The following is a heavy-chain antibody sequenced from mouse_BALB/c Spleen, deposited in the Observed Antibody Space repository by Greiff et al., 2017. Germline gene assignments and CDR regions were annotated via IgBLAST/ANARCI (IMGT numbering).Heavy chain of an antibody. Sequence: QVQLQQSGAELAKPGASVKMSCKASGYTFTSYWMHWVKQRPGQGLEWIGYINPSTGYTEYNQKFKDKATLTADKSSSTAYMQLSSLTSEDSAVYYCARSHSYYFDYWGQGTTLTVSS. J-gene: IGHJ2*01. CDR2: INPSTGYT. CDR1: GYTFTSYW. CDR3: ARSHSYYFDY. V-gene: IGHV1-7*01.